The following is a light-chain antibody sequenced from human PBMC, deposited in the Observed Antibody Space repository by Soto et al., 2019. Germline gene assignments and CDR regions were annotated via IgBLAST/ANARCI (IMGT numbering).Light chain of an antibody. Sequence: EIVLTQSPATLSLSPGERATLSCRASQSLNSYLAWFQQKPGRAPRLLIYDASNRATDIPARFSGSGSGTDFPLTISSLEPADFAVYYCQQRRVWPLTFGGGTKVEIK. V-gene: IGKV3-11*01. CDR1: QSLNSY. J-gene: IGKJ4*01. CDR3: QQRRVWPLT. CDR2: DAS.